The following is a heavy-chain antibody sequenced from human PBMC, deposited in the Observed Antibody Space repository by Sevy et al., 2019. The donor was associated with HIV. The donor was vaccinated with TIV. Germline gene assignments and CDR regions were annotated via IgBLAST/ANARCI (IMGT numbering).Heavy chain of an antibody. CDR3: AALAVAGNDPLDY. Sequence: GGSLRLSCAASGFTFSSYSMNWVRQAPGKGLEWVSSISSSSSYIYYADSVKGRFTISRDNAKNSLYLQMNSLRAEDTAVYYCAALAVAGNDPLDYWGQRTLVTVSS. CDR1: GFTFSSYS. J-gene: IGHJ4*02. CDR2: ISSSSSYI. V-gene: IGHV3-21*01. D-gene: IGHD6-19*01.